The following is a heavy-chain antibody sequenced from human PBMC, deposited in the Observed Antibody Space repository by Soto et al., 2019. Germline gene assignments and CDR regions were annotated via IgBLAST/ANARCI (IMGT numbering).Heavy chain of an antibody. J-gene: IGHJ6*02. Sequence: PGASLKISCKGSGYSFTSYWISWVRQMPGKGLEWMGRIDPSDSYTTYSPSFQGHVTISADKSISTDYLQWSSLKASDTAMYYCARLIAARLGYYYYGLDVWRQGTTVTVSS. CDR2: IDPSDSYT. V-gene: IGHV5-10-1*01. D-gene: IGHD6-6*01. CDR1: GYSFTSYW. CDR3: ARLIAARLGYYYYGLDV.